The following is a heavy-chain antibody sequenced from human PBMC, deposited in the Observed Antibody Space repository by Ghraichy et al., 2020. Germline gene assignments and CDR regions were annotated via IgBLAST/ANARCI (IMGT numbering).Heavy chain of an antibody. CDR1: GFTFSSYA. D-gene: IGHD3-16*02. Sequence: GGSLRLSCSASGFTFSSYAMYWVRQAPGKGLECVAGISSNGGSTYYADSVKGRFTISRDNSKNTLYLQMSSLRVEDTAVYYCVKDRRLRLGELSLDVFDIWGQGTMVTVSS. CDR2: ISSNGGST. V-gene: IGHV3-64D*06. CDR3: VKDRRLRLGELSLDVFDI. J-gene: IGHJ3*02.